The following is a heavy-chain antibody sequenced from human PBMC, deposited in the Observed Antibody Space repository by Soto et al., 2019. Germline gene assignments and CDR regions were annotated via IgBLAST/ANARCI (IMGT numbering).Heavy chain of an antibody. CDR3: ARASTGELWVYANWFDP. CDR1: GGSISSGDYY. J-gene: IGHJ5*02. D-gene: IGHD3-16*01. Sequence: QVQLQESGPGLVKSSQTLSLTCTVSGGSISSGDYYWSWIRQPPGKGLEWIGFIYYSGGTYYKPSLKSRVTISVDTSKDKFSLNLSSVTAADTAVYYCARASTGELWVYANWFDPWGAGTLVTVSS. V-gene: IGHV4-30-4*01. CDR2: IYYSGGT.